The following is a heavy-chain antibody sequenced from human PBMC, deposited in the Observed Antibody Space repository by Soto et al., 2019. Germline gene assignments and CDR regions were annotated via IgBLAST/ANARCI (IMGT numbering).Heavy chain of an antibody. V-gene: IGHV3-74*01. CDR2: ISSDGSNT. J-gene: IGHJ5*02. CDR1: GFTFSTYR. D-gene: IGHD6-19*01. Sequence: GGSLRLSCAASGFTFSTYRMHWVRQAPGKGLVWVSRISSDGSNTVYAGSVKGRFTISRDNAKNTLYLQMNSLRAEDTAVYYCVSRDSSTCLFXPCGQGPLVTVSS. CDR3: VSRDSSTCLFXP.